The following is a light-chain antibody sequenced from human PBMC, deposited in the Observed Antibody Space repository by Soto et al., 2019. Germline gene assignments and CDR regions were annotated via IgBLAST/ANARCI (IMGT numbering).Light chain of an antibody. V-gene: IGLV2-23*02. J-gene: IGLJ3*02. CDR1: SSDVGSYNL. CDR2: EVT. Sequence: QSALTQPASVSGSHGQSITISCTGTSSDVGSYNLVSWYRQHPGKAPKLVIYEVTKRPSGVSNRFSGSKSGNTASLTISGLQAEDEADYFCCSYAGSSTLVFGGGTKLTVL. CDR3: CSYAGSSTLV.